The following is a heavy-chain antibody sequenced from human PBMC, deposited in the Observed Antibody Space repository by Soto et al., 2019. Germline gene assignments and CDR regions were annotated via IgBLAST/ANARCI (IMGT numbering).Heavy chain of an antibody. Sequence: GGSLRLSCAASGFTFSSYGMHWVRQAPGKGLEWVAVISYDGSNKYYADSVKGRFTISRDNSKNTLYLQMNSLRAEDTAVYYCAKEQVRYCSGGSCYGIDYWGQGTLVTVSS. V-gene: IGHV3-30*18. CDR2: ISYDGSNK. J-gene: IGHJ4*02. CDR1: GFTFSSYG. D-gene: IGHD2-15*01. CDR3: AKEQVRYCSGGSCYGIDY.